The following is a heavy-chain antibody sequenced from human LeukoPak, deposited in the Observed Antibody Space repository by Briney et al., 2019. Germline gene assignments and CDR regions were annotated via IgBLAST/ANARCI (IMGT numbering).Heavy chain of an antibody. V-gene: IGHV1-18*01. CDR3: ARKLGYCSGGTCYLYDY. Sequence: ASVKVSCKGSGYTFTSYGISWVRQAPGQGLEWMGWISAYNGNTNYVQKLQGRVTMTTDTSTSTAYMELRSLRSDDTAVYYCARKLGYCSGGTCYLYDYWGQGTLVTVSS. CDR1: GYTFTSYG. CDR2: ISAYNGNT. D-gene: IGHD2-15*01. J-gene: IGHJ4*02.